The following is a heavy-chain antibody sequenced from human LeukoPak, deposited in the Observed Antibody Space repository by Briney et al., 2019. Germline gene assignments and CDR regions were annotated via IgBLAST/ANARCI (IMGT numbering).Heavy chain of an antibody. V-gene: IGHV3-13*01. Sequence: PWGSLRLSCAASGFTFSSYDMHWVRQATGKGLEWVSAIGTAGDTYYPGSVKGRFTISRENAKSSLYLQMNSLRAGDTAVYYCVRLRSASFDYWGQGTLVTVSS. CDR3: VRLRSASFDY. CDR1: GFTFSSYD. J-gene: IGHJ4*02. D-gene: IGHD3-3*01. CDR2: IGTAGDT.